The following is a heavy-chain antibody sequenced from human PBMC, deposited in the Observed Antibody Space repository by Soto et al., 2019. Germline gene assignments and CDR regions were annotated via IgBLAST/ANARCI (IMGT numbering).Heavy chain of an antibody. CDR1: GYTFTGYY. CDR2: INPNSGGT. V-gene: IGHV1-2*02. J-gene: IGHJ3*02. CDR3: ARGFDYEARNAFDI. D-gene: IGHD4-17*01. Sequence: ASVKVSCKASGYTFTGYYMHWVRQAPGQGLEWMGWINPNSGGTNYAQKFQGRVTMTRDTSISTAYMELSRLRSDDTAVYYCARGFDYEARNAFDIWGQGTTVTVSS.